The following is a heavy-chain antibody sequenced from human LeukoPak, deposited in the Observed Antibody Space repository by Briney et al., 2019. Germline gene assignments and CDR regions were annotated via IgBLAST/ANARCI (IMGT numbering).Heavy chain of an antibody. CDR2: ISSSSSYI. Sequence: GGSLRLSCAASGFTFSSYAMSWVRQAPGKGLEWVSSISSSSSYIYYADSVKGRFTISRDNAKNSLYLQMNSLRAEDTAVYYCARDKYGDYVIDYWGQGTLVTVSS. V-gene: IGHV3-21*01. CDR3: ARDKYGDYVIDY. J-gene: IGHJ4*02. CDR1: GFTFSSYA. D-gene: IGHD4-17*01.